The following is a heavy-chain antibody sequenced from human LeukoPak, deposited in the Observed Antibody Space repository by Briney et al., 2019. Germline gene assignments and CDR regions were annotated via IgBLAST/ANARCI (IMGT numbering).Heavy chain of an antibody. J-gene: IGHJ6*02. CDR1: GGPFSSYG. CDR3: ARGLGYQLQYSPASYYGMDV. D-gene: IGHD2/OR15-2a*01. Sequence: SVKVSCKASGGPFSSYGISWVRQAPGQGLEWMGGIVPIFGTAKYAWKFQGRVTITADESTTTAYMELSSLRSEDTAVFYCARGLGYQLQYSPASYYGMDVWGQGTTVTV. CDR2: IVPIFGTA. V-gene: IGHV1-69*13.